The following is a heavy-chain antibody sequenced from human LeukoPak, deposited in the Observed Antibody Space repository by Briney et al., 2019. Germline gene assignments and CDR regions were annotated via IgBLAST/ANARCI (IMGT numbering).Heavy chain of an antibody. V-gene: IGHV3-48*03. Sequence: GGPLTLFCAACGFTFSSYEMIWVRQARGKGLEWVSYFSSSGSTIYCADSVKGRFTISRDNAKNSLYLQMNSLRAEDTAVYYCAREGADYYYGSGTFDYWAREPWSPSRQ. CDR1: GFTFSSYE. CDR3: AREGADYYYGSGTFDY. D-gene: IGHD3-10*01. J-gene: IGHJ4*02. CDR2: FSSSGSTI.